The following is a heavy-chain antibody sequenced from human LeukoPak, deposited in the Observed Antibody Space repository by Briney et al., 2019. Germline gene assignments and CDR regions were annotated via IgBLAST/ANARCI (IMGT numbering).Heavy chain of an antibody. CDR1: GGSISSSRYY. V-gene: IGHV4-39*01. CDR2: IYYSGST. CDR3: ARHPISRQDAIDI. Sequence: SETLSLTCTVSGGSISSSRYYWGWIRQPPGRGLEWIGSIYYSGSTYYNPALKSLVTISVDTAKNQFSMKLSSVTAADTALYYCARHPISRQDAIDIWGQGTTVTVSS. J-gene: IGHJ3*02.